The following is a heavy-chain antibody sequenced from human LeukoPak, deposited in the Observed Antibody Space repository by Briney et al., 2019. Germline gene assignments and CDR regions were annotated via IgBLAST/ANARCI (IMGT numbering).Heavy chain of an antibody. CDR2: IYYSGST. J-gene: IGHJ3*02. V-gene: IGHV4-39*01. D-gene: IGHD6-19*01. CDR1: GGSISSSSYD. CDR3: ASPGSSYSSGWYRAFDI. Sequence: SETLSRTCTVSGGSISSSSYDWGGIRQPPGKGLEWIGSIYYSGSTYYNPSLKTRVTISVDTSKNRFSLKLSSVTAADTAVYSCASPGSSYSSGWYRAFDIWGQGTMVTVSS.